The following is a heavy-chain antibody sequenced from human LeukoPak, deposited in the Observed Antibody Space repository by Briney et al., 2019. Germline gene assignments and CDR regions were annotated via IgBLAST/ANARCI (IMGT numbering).Heavy chain of an antibody. Sequence: SVKVSCKASGFTFTSSAMQWVRQARGQRLEWIGWIVVGSGNTNYAQKFQERVTITRDMSTSTAYMELSSLRSEDTAVYYCAAWLGTMVRGVIEGGWRNFDYWGQGTLVTVSS. D-gene: IGHD3-10*01. CDR3: AAWLGTMVRGVIEGGWRNFDY. V-gene: IGHV1-58*02. CDR2: IVVGSGNT. CDR1: GFTFTSSA. J-gene: IGHJ4*02.